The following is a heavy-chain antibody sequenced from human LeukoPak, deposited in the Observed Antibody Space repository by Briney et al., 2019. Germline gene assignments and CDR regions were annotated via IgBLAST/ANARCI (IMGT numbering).Heavy chain of an antibody. CDR3: ARDSYCSGGSCYHFSDYGMDV. Sequence: SETLSLTCTVSGGSISSYYWSWIRQPPGKGLEWIGYIYYSGSTNYNPSLKSRVTISVDTSKNQLSLKLSSVTAADTAVYYCARDSYCSGGSCYHFSDYGMDVWGQGTTVTVSS. D-gene: IGHD2-15*01. J-gene: IGHJ6*02. CDR1: GGSISSYY. CDR2: IYYSGST. V-gene: IGHV4-59*01.